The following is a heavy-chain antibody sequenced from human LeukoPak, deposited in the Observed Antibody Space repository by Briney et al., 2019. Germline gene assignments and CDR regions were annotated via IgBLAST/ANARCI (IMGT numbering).Heavy chain of an antibody. CDR3: ARDLAAAGTVLDY. CDR2: ISHDGSNK. D-gene: IGHD6-13*01. J-gene: IGHJ4*02. CDR1: GFTFSSYA. Sequence: GGSLRLSCAASGFTFSSYAMHWVRQAPGKGLEWVAVISHDGSNKYYADPVKGRFTFSRDNSKNTLYLQMNSLRTEDTAVYYCARDLAAAGTVLDYWGQGTLVTVSS. V-gene: IGHV3-30-3*01.